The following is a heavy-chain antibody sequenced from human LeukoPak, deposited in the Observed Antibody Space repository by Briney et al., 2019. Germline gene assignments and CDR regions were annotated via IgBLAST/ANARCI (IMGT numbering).Heavy chain of an antibody. CDR2: ISYDGSNK. CDR3: AKVKSPYGDYGPAFDY. D-gene: IGHD4-17*01. CDR1: GFTFSSYG. J-gene: IGHJ4*02. V-gene: IGHV3-30*18. Sequence: GGSLRLSCAASGFTFSSYGMHWVRQAPGKGLEWVAVISYDGSNKYYADSVKGRFTISRDNSKNTLYLQMNSLRAEDTAVYYCAKVKSPYGDYGPAFDYWGQGTLVTVSS.